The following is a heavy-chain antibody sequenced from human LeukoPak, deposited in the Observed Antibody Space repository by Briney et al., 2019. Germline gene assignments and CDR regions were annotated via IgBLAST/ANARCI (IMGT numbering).Heavy chain of an antibody. CDR2: INPNSGGT. CDR1: GYTFTGYY. J-gene: IGHJ5*02. V-gene: IGHV1-2*02. CDR3: ARDGDRGYCTNGVCYTAWFDP. Sequence: ASVKVSSKASGYTFTGYYMHWVRQAPGQGLEWMGWINPNSGGTNYAQKFQGRVTMTRDTSISTAYMELSRLRSDDTAVYYCARDGDRGYCTNGVCYTAWFDPWGRGTPVTVSS. D-gene: IGHD2-8*01.